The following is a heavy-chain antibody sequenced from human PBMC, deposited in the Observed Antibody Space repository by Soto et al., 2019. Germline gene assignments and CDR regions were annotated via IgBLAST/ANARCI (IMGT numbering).Heavy chain of an antibody. V-gene: IGHV1-69*12. CDR1: GGTFSSYA. CDR3: ARHDCISSSCYYYYYYGMDV. Sequence: QVQLVQAGAEVKKPGSSVKVSCKASGGTFSSYAISWVRQAPGQGLEWMGGIIPIFDTANYAQKFQGRVTSTADASTSTAYMELSSLRSEDTAVYYCARHDCISSSCYYYYYYGMDVWGQGTTVTVSS. J-gene: IGHJ6*02. CDR2: IIPIFDTA. D-gene: IGHD2-15*01.